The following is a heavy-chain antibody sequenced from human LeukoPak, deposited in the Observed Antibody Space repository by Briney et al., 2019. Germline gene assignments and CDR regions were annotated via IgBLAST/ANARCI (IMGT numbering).Heavy chain of an antibody. CDR2: IYHSGST. V-gene: IGHV4-38-2*02. Sequence: PSETLSLTCAVSGYSISSGYYWGWIRQPPGKGLEWIGSIYHSGSTYYNPSLESRVTISVDTSKNQFSLKLSSVTAADTAVYYCARDLSDSSGWSNYFDYWGQGTLVTVSS. CDR1: GYSISSGYY. D-gene: IGHD6-19*01. CDR3: ARDLSDSSGWSNYFDY. J-gene: IGHJ4*02.